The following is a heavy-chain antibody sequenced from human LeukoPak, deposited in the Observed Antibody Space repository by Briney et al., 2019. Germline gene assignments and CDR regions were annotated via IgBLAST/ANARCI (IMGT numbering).Heavy chain of an antibody. CDR2: IY. V-gene: IGHV5-51*01. CDR3: ARRDGYGAYDI. CDR1: GYSFTSYW. D-gene: IGHD5-24*01. J-gene: IGHJ3*02. Sequence: GESLKISCKVSGYSFTSYWIGWVRQMPGKGLEWMGIIYSPSFQGQVTISADKSISTAYLQWSSLKASDTAIYYCARRDGYGAYDIWGQGTMVTVSS.